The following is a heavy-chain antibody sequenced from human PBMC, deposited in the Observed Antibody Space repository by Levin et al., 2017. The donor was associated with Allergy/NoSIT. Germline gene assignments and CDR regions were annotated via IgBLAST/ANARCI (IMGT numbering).Heavy chain of an antibody. J-gene: IGHJ5*02. CDR3: ARGPYYGSGGFDP. CDR1: GFTVSSNY. CDR2: IYSGGST. Sequence: LTGGSLRLSCAASGFTVSSNYMSWVRQAPGKGLEWVSVIYSGGSTYYADSVKGRFTISRDNSKNTLYLQMNSLRAEDTAVYYCARGPYYGSGGFDPWGQGTLVTVSS. V-gene: IGHV3-66*01. D-gene: IGHD3-10*01.